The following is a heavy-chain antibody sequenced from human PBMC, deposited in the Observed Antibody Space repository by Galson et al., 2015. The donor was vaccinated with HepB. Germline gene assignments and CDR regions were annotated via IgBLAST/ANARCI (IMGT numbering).Heavy chain of an antibody. V-gene: IGHV1-2*04. J-gene: IGHJ6*02. Sequence: SVKVSCKASGYTFTGYYMHWARQAPGQGLEWMGWINPNSGGTNYAQKFQGWVTMTRDTSISTAYMELSRLRSDDTAVYYCARDNPDFWSGYDYGMDVWGQGTTVTVSS. D-gene: IGHD3-3*01. CDR1: GYTFTGYY. CDR2: INPNSGGT. CDR3: ARDNPDFWSGYDYGMDV.